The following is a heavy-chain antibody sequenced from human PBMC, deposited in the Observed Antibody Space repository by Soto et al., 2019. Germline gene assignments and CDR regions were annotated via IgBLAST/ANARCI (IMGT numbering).Heavy chain of an antibody. CDR2: IYHSGST. D-gene: IGHD4-17*01. Sequence: SETLSLTCAVSGGSISSSNWWSWVRQPPGKGLEWIGEIYHSGSTNYNPSLKSRVTISVDKSKNQFSLKLSSVTAADTAVYYCAREDGYHYYGMDVWGQGTTVTVS. CDR3: AREDGYHYYGMDV. J-gene: IGHJ6*02. V-gene: IGHV4-4*02. CDR1: GGSISSSNW.